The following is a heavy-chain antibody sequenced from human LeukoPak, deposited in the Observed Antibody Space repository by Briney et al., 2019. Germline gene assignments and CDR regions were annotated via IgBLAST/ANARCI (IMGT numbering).Heavy chain of an antibody. CDR1: GYTFTNLY. D-gene: IGHD2-2*01. J-gene: IGHJ4*02. CDR3: ARERGYCSGSGCYGSDY. CDR2: VNPTSGVS. Sequence: ASVKVSCKASGYTFTNLYIHWVRQAPGQGLEWMGKVNPTSGVSTYAQKFQGRVTMTRDTSTSTVYMELSSLRSDDAAVYFCARERGYCSGSGCYGSDYWGQGTLVTVSS. V-gene: IGHV1-46*01.